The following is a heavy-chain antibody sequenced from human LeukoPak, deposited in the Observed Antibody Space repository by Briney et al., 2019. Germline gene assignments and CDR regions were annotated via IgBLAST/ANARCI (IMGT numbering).Heavy chain of an antibody. V-gene: IGHV3-74*01. D-gene: IGHD1-26*01. Sequence: GGSLRLSCAASAFTFNTYWMHWVRQVPGRGLEWVSRINGDESSTNYADSVKGRFTISRDNPKDTLYLHMNSLTAEDTAVYYCARGAKWAYYFDYWGQGTLVTVSS. CDR3: ARGAKWAYYFDY. J-gene: IGHJ4*02. CDR1: AFTFNTYW. CDR2: INGDESST.